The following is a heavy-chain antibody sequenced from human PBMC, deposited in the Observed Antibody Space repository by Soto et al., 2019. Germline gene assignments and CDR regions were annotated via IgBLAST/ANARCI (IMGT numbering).Heavy chain of an antibody. D-gene: IGHD3-10*01. CDR3: ARDLTYYYGSGSYYPTSAES. CDR2: IYYSGST. V-gene: IGHV4-30-4*01. J-gene: IGHJ4*02. CDR1: GGSISSGDYY. Sequence: PSETLSLTCTVSGGSISSGDYYWSWIRQPPGKGLEWIGYIYYSGSTYYNPSLKSRVTISVDTSKNQFSLKLSSVTAADTAVYYCARDLTYYYGSGSYYPTSAESWGQGTLVTVSS.